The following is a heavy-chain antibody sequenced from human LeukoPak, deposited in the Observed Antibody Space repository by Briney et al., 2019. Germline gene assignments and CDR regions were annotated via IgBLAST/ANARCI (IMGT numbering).Heavy chain of an antibody. Sequence: GGSLRLSCAASGFTFTTYWMHWVRQAPGKGLVWVSHINSDGSITSYADSVKGRFTISRDNSKNTLYLQMNSLRAEDTAVYYCAKGNTHYYDSSGYYPTEYYYYGMDVWGQGTTVTVSS. J-gene: IGHJ6*02. V-gene: IGHV3-74*01. CDR2: INSDGSIT. CDR1: GFTFTTYW. D-gene: IGHD3-22*01. CDR3: AKGNTHYYDSSGYYPTEYYYYGMDV.